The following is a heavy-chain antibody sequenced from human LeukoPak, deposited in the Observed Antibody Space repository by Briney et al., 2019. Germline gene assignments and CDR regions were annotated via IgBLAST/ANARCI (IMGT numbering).Heavy chain of an antibody. CDR1: GRSISTYY. J-gene: IGHJ6*02. Sequence: SETLSLTCTVSGRSISTYYWTWIRQPPGKGLEWIGYIYNTVSTNYNPSLKSRVTISVDKSKNQFSLKLSSVTAADTAVYYCARQAWFGETLYGMDVWSQGTTVTVSS. D-gene: IGHD3-10*01. V-gene: IGHV4-59*08. CDR3: ARQAWFGETLYGMDV. CDR2: IYNTVST.